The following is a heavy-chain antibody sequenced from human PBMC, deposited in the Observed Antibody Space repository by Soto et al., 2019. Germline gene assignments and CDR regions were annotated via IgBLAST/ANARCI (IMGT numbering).Heavy chain of an antibody. V-gene: IGHV4-30-4*01. J-gene: IGHJ5*02. Sequence: PXETLYLTCSVSGDYIHVGGYYWTWIRQRPGKGLEWMGYIYYTGKTYYNPSLESRLTMSVDRSKNQFSLRLTSVTAADTAVYFCGRDLTSNANCIDPWGQGTLVTVSS. CDR2: IYYTGKT. CDR1: GDYIHVGGYY. CDR3: GRDLTSNANCIDP. D-gene: IGHD2-2*01.